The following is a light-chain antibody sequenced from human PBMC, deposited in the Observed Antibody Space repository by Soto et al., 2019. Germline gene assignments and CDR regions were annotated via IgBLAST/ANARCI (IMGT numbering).Light chain of an antibody. CDR2: DAS. J-gene: IGKJ4*01. CDR1: QSVSGN. V-gene: IGKV3-11*01. Sequence: EIVMTQSPGTLSVSPGEGATLSCRASQSVSGNLAWYQQKPGQAPRLLVYDASNRATGIPTRFSGSGSGTDFTFSVSNLEPEDFAVYYCQQHITWPLTFGGGTKVDIK. CDR3: QQHITWPLT.